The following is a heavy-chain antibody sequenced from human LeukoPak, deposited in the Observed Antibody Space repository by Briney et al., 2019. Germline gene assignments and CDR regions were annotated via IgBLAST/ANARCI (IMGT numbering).Heavy chain of an antibody. Sequence: SESRSLTWPLSARSITSGGYYWSWIRQQRGKGLEWFRYIYYSGSTYYNPAPKTRGTRSVDRSKNQFSLTMSSVTAADTAVYYCARSGMQLWLPEKGGQGTLATVSS. CDR3: ARSGMQLWLPEK. J-gene: IGHJ4*02. CDR1: ARSITSGGYY. V-gene: IGHV4-31*02. D-gene: IGHD5-18*01. CDR2: IYYSGST.